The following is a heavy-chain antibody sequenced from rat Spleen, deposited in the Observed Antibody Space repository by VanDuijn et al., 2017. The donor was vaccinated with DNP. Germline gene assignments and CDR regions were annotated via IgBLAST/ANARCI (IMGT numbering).Heavy chain of an antibody. CDR2: ISNTGDST. V-gene: IGHV5-46*01. D-gene: IGHD1-6*01. CDR1: GFTFSSFP. J-gene: IGHJ2*01. CDR3: TRGVYYGSSWAFDY. Sequence: EVQLVESGGGSVQPGRSMKLSCAASGFTFSSFPMAWVRQAPTKGLDWVATISNTGDSTYYRDSVGGRFTISRVNGESSLYLKMNSRWSEDTATYYCTRGVYYGSSWAFDYWGHGVMVTVSS.